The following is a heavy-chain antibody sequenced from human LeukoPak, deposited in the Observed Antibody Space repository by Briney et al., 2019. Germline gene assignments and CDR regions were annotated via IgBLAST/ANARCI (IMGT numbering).Heavy chain of an antibody. V-gene: IGHV5-51*01. CDR1: GYSFTSYW. J-gene: IGHJ4*02. Sequence: GESLKISCKGSGYSFTSYWIGWVRQMPGKGLEWMGIIYPGDSDTRYSPSFQGQVTISADKSISTAYLQWSSLKASDTAMYYCARLQVRSPYYYDSSGYYYDYWGQGTLVTVSS. CDR2: IYPGDSDT. CDR3: ARLQVRSPYYYDSSGYYYDY. D-gene: IGHD3-22*01.